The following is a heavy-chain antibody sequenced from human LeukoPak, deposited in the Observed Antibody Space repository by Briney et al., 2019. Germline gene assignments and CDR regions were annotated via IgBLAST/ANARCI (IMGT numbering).Heavy chain of an antibody. J-gene: IGHJ4*02. V-gene: IGHV3-7*03. CDR2: INQDGSEK. D-gene: IGHD4-17*01. Sequence: GGSLRLSCAASGFTFRSYWMSWVRQAPGNGLEWVANINQDGSEKYYVDSVKGRFTISRDNTKNLLYLQMKSLRGEDTAVYYCARDYGGYGEYFDYWGQGTLVTVSS. CDR1: GFTFRSYW. CDR3: ARDYGGYGEYFDY.